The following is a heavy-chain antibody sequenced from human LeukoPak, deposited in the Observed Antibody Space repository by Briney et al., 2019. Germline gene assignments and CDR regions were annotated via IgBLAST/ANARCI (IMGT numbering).Heavy chain of an antibody. V-gene: IGHV4-59*12. CDR2: IYYSGST. Sequence: TSETLSLTCTVSGGSISSYYWSWIRQPPGKGLEWIGYIYYSGSTNYNPSLKSRVTISVDTSKNQFSLQLNSVTPEDTAVYYCARVRSPENYYGSGSYLSDHWYFDLWGRGTLVTVSS. CDR3: ARVRSPENYYGSGSYLSDHWYFDL. CDR1: GGSISSYY. D-gene: IGHD3-10*01. J-gene: IGHJ2*01.